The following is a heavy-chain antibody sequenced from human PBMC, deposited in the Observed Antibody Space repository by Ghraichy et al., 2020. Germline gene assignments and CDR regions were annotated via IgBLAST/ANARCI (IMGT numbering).Heavy chain of an antibody. CDR1: GFTFDDYA. J-gene: IGHJ3*02. CDR2: ISWDGGST. CDR3: AKDNVAVAVVPGAFDI. V-gene: IGHV3-43D*03. Sequence: LSLTCAASGFTFDDYAMHWVRQAPGKGLEWVSLISWDGGSTYYADSVKGRFTISRDNSKNSLYLQMNSLRAEDTALYYCAKDNVAVAVVPGAFDIWGQGTMVTVSS. D-gene: IGHD6-19*01.